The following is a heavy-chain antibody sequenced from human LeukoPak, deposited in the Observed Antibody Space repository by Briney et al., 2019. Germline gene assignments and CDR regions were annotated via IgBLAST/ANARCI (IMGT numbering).Heavy chain of an antibody. J-gene: IGHJ3*02. V-gene: IGHV3-48*01. CDR1: GFTFSSYS. CDR2: ISSSSSTI. D-gene: IGHD3-22*01. CDR3: ARGGSGYYPDAFDI. Sequence: PGGSLRLSCAASGFTFSSYSMNWVRQAPGKGLEWVSYISSSSSTIYYADSVKGRFTISRDNAKNSLYLQMNSLRAEDTAVYYCARGGSGYYPDAFDIWGQGTMVTVSS.